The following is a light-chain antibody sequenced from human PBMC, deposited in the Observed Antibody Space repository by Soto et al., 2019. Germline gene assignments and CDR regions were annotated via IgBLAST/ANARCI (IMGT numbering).Light chain of an antibody. CDR3: CSYAGRYV. V-gene: IGLV2-23*01. J-gene: IGLJ1*01. CDR1: SSDVGSYNL. Sequence: QSVLTQPASVSGSPGQSITISCTRTSSDVGSYNLVSWYQQHPGKAPKLMIYEGSKRPSGVSNRFSGSKSGNTASLTISGLQAEDEADYYCCSYAGRYVFGTGTKLTVL. CDR2: EGS.